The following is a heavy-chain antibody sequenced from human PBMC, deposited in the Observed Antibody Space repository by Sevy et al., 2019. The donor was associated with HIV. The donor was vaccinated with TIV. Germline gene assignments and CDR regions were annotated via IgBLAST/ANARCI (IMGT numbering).Heavy chain of an antibody. CDR2: INPSGGST. D-gene: IGHD6-19*01. V-gene: IGHV1-46*01. Sequence: ASVKVSCKTFGYTFSNHYIHWVRQAPGHGLEWMGVINPSGGSTNYAHRFQGRVTMTRDPSTSTLYMDLSSLRSEDTAVYYCARDRYASGDFDYWGQGTLVTVSS. CDR3: ARDRYASGDFDY. J-gene: IGHJ4*02. CDR1: GYTFSNHY.